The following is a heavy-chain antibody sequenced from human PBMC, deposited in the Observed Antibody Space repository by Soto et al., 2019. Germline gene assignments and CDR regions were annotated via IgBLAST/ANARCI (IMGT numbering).Heavy chain of an antibody. V-gene: IGHV1-69*13. CDR2: IIPIFGTA. D-gene: IGHD6-13*01. CDR1: GGTFSSYA. Sequence: SVKVSCKASGGTFSSYAISWVRQAPGQGLEWMGGIIPIFGTANYAQKFQGRVTITADESTSTAYMELSSLRSEDTAVYYCARDSKHSSSWLEYSGMDVWGQGTTVTVSS. CDR3: ARDSKHSSSWLEYSGMDV. J-gene: IGHJ6*02.